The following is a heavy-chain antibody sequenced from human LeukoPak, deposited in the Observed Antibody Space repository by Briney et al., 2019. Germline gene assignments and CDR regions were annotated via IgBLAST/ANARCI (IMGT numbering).Heavy chain of an antibody. CDR1: GFTFSDYY. Sequence: GGSLRLSCAASGFTFSDYYMSWIRQAPGKGLEWVSYISSSGSTIYYADSVKGRFTISRDNAKNSLYLQMNSLRAEDTAVYYCARAPREPYDFWSGSNWFDPWGQGTLVTVSS. CDR3: ARAPREPYDFWSGSNWFDP. V-gene: IGHV3-11*04. CDR2: ISSSGSTI. D-gene: IGHD3-3*01. J-gene: IGHJ5*02.